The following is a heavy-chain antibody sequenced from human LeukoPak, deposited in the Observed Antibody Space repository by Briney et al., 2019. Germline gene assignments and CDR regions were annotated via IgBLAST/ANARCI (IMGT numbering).Heavy chain of an antibody. CDR1: GFTSSSYE. D-gene: IGHD2-2*03. CDR2: ISSSGSTI. Sequence: PGGSLRLSCAASGFTSSSYEMNWVRQAPGKGLEWVSYISSSGSTIYYADSVKGRFTISRDNAKNSLYLQMNSLRAEDTAVYYCASWSGYCSSTSCPNFDYWGQGTLVTVSS. J-gene: IGHJ4*02. CDR3: ASWSGYCSSTSCPNFDY. V-gene: IGHV3-48*03.